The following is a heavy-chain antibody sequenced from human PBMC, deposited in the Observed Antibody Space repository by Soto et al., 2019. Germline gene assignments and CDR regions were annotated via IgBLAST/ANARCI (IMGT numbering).Heavy chain of an antibody. Sequence: SETLSLTCSVSGGSISSYEWNWIRQPPGKGLEGIGYIYDSGSANYNPSLKSRVTMSVDTSRNQFSLKMNFVTAADTAVYYCARGHSTSRVNWFDPWGQGILVTVSS. V-gene: IGHV4-59*08. CDR2: IYDSGSA. J-gene: IGHJ5*02. CDR1: GGSISSYE. D-gene: IGHD6-13*01. CDR3: ARGHSTSRVNWFDP.